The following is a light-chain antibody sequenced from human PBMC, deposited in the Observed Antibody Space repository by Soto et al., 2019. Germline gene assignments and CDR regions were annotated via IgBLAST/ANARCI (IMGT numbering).Light chain of an antibody. V-gene: IGLV3-21*04. CDR3: QVWDSSSDHTVV. CDR1: NIGRKS. Sequence: SYELTQPPSVSVAPGKTARITCGGNNIGRKSVHWYQQKPGQAPVLVIYYDSDRPSGIPERFSGSNSGNTATLTISRVEAGDEADYYCQVWDSSSDHTVVFGGGTKVTVL. CDR2: YDS. J-gene: IGLJ2*01.